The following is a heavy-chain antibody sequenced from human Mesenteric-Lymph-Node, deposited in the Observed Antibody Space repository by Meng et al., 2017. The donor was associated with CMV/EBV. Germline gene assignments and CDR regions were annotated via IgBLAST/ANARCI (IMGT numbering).Heavy chain of an antibody. J-gene: IGHJ4*02. CDR1: GGSISSYY. V-gene: IGHV4-59*01. D-gene: IGHD3-22*01. CDR2: IYLSGST. Sequence: SETLSLTCSVSGGSISSYYWSWIRQPPGKGLEWIGYIYLSGSTNYNPSLESRVTISVDTSNNQFSLNLKSVTAADTAVYYCASDYDSSGLGYWGQGTLVTVSS. CDR3: ASDYDSSGLGY.